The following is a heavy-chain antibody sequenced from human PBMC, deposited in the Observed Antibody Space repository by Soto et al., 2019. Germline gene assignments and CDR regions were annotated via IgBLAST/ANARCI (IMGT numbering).Heavy chain of an antibody. V-gene: IGHV3-7*03. J-gene: IGHJ4*02. Sequence: PGGSLRLSCAASGFTFGGSWMSWVRQSAGKGLEWVACIKGDGSDKRYVDSVKGRFTISRDNAENSLYLQMNSLRADDTARYYCATYHPFQYWGQGTLVTVSS. CDR1: GFTFGGSW. CDR2: IKGDGSDK. D-gene: IGHD2-21*01. CDR3: ATYHPFQY.